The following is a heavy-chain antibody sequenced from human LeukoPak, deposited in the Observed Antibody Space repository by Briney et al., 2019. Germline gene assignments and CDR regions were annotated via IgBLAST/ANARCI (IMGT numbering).Heavy chain of an antibody. V-gene: IGHV3-23*01. CDR3: ARGEDVVGTVNLLDS. CDR1: GFTFSSYG. D-gene: IGHD2-21*02. Sequence: TGGTLRLSCAASGFTFSSYGMSWVRQAPGKGLEWVSAISGSGGSTYYADSVKGRFTISRDNSKNTLYLQMNSLRADDTAVYYCARGEDVVGTVNLLDSWGQGTLVTVSS. J-gene: IGHJ4*02. CDR2: ISGSGGST.